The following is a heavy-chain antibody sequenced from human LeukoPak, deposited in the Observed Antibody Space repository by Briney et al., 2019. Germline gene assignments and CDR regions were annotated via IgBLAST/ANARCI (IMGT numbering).Heavy chain of an antibody. J-gene: IGHJ4*02. D-gene: IGHD6-19*01. CDR1: GFIFSNYG. CDR3: AREWGRIAVAGGPGY. Sequence: PGGSLRLSCEVSGFIFSNYGMHWVRQAPGKGLEWLALIWYDGRTKFHADPVKGRFTISRDNSANTLYLQMSSLRVEDTAVYYCAREWGRIAVAGGPGYWGQGARVTVSS. V-gene: IGHV3-33*01. CDR2: IWYDGRTK.